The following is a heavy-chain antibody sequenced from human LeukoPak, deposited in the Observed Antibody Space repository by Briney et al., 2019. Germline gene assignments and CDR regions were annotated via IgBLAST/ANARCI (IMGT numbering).Heavy chain of an antibody. D-gene: IGHD6-19*01. CDR1: GFTVSTNY. J-gene: IGHJ4*02. V-gene: IGHV3-53*01. CDR3: ARVRSDSRGWYEFDY. CDR2: ISTGGTT. Sequence: GGSLRLSCVASGFTVSTNYMSWVRQVSGEGLEFVSLISTGGTTDYADSVKGRFTISSDNSKNTLYLQMNSLRAEDTAVYYCARVRSDSRGWYEFDYWGQGTLVTVSS.